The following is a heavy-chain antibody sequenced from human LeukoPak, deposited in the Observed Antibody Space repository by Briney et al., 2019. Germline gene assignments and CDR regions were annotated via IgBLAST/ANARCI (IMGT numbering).Heavy chain of an antibody. V-gene: IGHV3-7*04. CDR1: GFTISSYW. CDR3: ARDWFVAVPCATERFDY. D-gene: IGHD2-2*01. J-gene: IGHJ4*02. CDR2: IKQDGSEK. Sequence: PGGSLRLSCAGSGFTISSYWMSWVRQAPGKGLEWVANIKQDGSEKYYVDSVKGRFTISRDNDKNSLYLQMNSLRVEDTAVYYCARDWFVAVPCATERFDYWCQGALVTVSS.